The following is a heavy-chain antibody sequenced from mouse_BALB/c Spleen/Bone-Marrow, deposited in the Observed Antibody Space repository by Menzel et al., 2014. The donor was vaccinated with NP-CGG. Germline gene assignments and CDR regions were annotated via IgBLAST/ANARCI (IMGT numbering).Heavy chain of an antibody. CDR1: GYTFTSYW. CDR2: IYPGSGST. CDR3: TRGGYDVGYYFDY. D-gene: IGHD2-2*01. J-gene: IGHJ2*01. V-gene: IGHV1S22*01. Sequence: LQQPGSELVRPGASVKLSCKASGYTFTSYWMHWVKQRPGQGLEWIGNIYPGSGSTNYDEKFKSKATLTVDTSSSTAYMQLSSLTSEDSAVYYCTRGGYDVGYYFDYWGQGTTLTVSS.